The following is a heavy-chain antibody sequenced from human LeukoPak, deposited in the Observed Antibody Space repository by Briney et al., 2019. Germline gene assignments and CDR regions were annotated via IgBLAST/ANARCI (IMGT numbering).Heavy chain of an antibody. D-gene: IGHD6-19*01. V-gene: IGHV3-21*04. J-gene: IGHJ4*02. CDR3: AKAKGSGLKYYFDY. CDR1: GFTFSSYS. CDR2: ISSSSSYI. Sequence: GGSLRLSCAASGFTFSSYSMNWVRQAPGKGLEWVSSISSSSSYIYYADSVKGRFTISRDNSKNTLYLQMSSLRAEDTAVYYCAKAKGSGLKYYFDYWGQGTLVTVSS.